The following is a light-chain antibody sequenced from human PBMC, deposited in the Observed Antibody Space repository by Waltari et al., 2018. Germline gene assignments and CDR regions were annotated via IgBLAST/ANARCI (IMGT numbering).Light chain of an antibody. CDR1: SSDVGGYDY. CDR3: CSFTSRSTWV. CDR2: DVS. V-gene: IGLV2-14*01. Sequence: QSALTQPASVSGSPGQSITISCTGTSSDVGGYDYVSLYQQHPGKVPKLLIFDVSKRPSGVSNRFSGSKSGNTASLTISGLQAEDESDYYCCSFTSRSTWVFGGGTKLTVL. J-gene: IGLJ3*02.